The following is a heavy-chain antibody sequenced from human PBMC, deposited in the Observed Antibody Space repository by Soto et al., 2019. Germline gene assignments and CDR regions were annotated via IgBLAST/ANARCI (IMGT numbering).Heavy chain of an antibody. J-gene: IGHJ6*02. CDR2: ISSSGSTI. V-gene: IGHV3-48*03. Sequence: EVQLVESGGGLVQPGGSLRLSCAASGFTFSSYEMNWVRQAPGKGLEWVSYISSSGSTIYYADSVKGRFTISRDNAKNSLYLQMNSLRAEDTAVYYCAREVSSSWYSYYYYYYYGMDVWGQGTTVTVSS. D-gene: IGHD6-13*01. CDR1: GFTFSSYE. CDR3: AREVSSSWYSYYYYYYYGMDV.